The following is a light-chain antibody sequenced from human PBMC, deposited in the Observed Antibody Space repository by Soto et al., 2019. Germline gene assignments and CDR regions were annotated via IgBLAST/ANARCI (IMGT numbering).Light chain of an antibody. V-gene: IGKV4-1*01. Sequence: DIVMTQSPDSLAVXXVAAAPFNCKSSQIVLYSSNNKNYLAWYQQKPGQPPKLLIFWASTRESGVPDRFSGSGSGTDFTLTISSLQAEDVAVYYCQQYYSTPPTFGGGTKVDIK. CDR2: WAS. CDR1: QIVLYSSNNKNY. J-gene: IGKJ4*01. CDR3: QQYYSTPPT.